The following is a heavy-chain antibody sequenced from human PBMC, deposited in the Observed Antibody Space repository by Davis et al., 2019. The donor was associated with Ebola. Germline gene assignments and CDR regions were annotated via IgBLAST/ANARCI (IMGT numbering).Heavy chain of an antibody. CDR2: MFYSGSA. CDR1: GGSISSSIYY. J-gene: IGHJ4*02. Sequence: MPGGSLRLSCTVSGGSISSSIYYWGWIRQPPGKGLEWIGNMFYSGSAYYNPSLKSRVTISVDTSKNQFSLKLNSVTAADTAVYYCANFGAYGDPRSDDWGRGTLVTVSS. D-gene: IGHD4-17*01. V-gene: IGHV4-39*01. CDR3: ANFGAYGDPRSDD.